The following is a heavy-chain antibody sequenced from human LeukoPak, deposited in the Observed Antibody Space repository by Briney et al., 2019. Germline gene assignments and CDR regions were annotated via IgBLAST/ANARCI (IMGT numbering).Heavy chain of an antibody. V-gene: IGHV4-4*02. Sequence: GSLRLSCAASGFTFSSSGIYWVRQAPGKALEWIGEIYHSGSTNYNPSLKSRVTISVGKSKNQFSLKLSSVTAADTAVYYCARDPGYSYGNWGQGTLVTVSS. CDR3: ARDPGYSYGN. CDR2: IYHSGST. D-gene: IGHD5-18*01. CDR1: GFTFSSSGI. J-gene: IGHJ4*02.